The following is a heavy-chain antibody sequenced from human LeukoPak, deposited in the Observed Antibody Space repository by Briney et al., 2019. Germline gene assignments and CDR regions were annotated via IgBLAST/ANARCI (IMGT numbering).Heavy chain of an antibody. CDR1: GLTFSSYT. V-gene: IGHV3-21*01. CDR2: ICFISFYI. D-gene: IGHD5-12*01. CDR3: ARDFEVDSGYGLLRLDYYYGMDV. Sequence: KSGGSLRLSCSASGLTFSSYTMSWVRQAPGKGLEWVSSICFISFYIFYADSVKGRFTISRDNAKKSLLLQMTSLRAEDTAVYYCARDFEVDSGYGLLRLDYYYGMDVWGQGTTVTVSS. J-gene: IGHJ6*02.